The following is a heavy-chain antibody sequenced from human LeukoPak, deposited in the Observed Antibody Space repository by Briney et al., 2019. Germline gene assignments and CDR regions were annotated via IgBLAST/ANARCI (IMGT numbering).Heavy chain of an antibody. Sequence: GGPLRLSCAASGFTFSSYSMNWVRQAPGKRLEWVSSISSSSSYIYYADSLKGRFTISRDNAKNSLYLQMNSLRAEDTAVYYCASVPSDFLTSYYFDYWGQGTLVTVSS. CDR1: GFTFSSYS. D-gene: IGHD3-9*01. CDR3: ASVPSDFLTSYYFDY. CDR2: ISSSSSYI. V-gene: IGHV3-21*01. J-gene: IGHJ4*02.